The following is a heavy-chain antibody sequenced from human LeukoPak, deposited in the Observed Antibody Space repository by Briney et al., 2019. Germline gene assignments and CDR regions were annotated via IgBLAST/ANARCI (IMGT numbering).Heavy chain of an antibody. CDR2: IIPIFGTA. D-gene: IGHD3-22*01. J-gene: IGHJ4*02. V-gene: IGHV1-69*06. CDR1: GGTFSSYA. Sequence: VASVKVSCKASGGTFSSYAISWVRQAPGQGLEWMGGIIPIFGTANYAQKFQGRVTITADKSTSTAYMELSSLRSEDTAVYYCASARYYYDSSGYYYSLWDYWGQGTLVTVSS. CDR3: ASARYYYDSSGYYYSLWDY.